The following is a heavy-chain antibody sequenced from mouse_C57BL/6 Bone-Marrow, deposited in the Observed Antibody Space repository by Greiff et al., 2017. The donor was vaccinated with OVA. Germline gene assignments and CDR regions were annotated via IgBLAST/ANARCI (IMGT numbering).Heavy chain of an antibody. Sequence: VQLKESGGGLVKPGGSLKLSCAASGFTFSSYAMSWVRQTPEKRLEWVATISDGGSYTYYPDNVKGRFTISRDNAKNNLYLQMSHLKSEDTAMYYCARDRYGSSHWYFDVWGTGTTVTVSS. J-gene: IGHJ1*03. CDR2: ISDGGSYT. CDR3: ARDRYGSSHWYFDV. D-gene: IGHD1-1*01. CDR1: GFTFSSYA. V-gene: IGHV5-4*01.